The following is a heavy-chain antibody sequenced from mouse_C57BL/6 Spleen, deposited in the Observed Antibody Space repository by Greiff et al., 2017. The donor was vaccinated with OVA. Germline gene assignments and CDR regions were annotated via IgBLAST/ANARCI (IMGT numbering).Heavy chain of an antibody. J-gene: IGHJ2*01. V-gene: IGHV1-69*01. Sequence: QVQLQQPGAELVMPGASVKLSCKASGYTFTSYWMHWVKPRPGQGLEWIGEIDPSDSYTNYNQKFKGKSTLTVDKSSSTAYMQLSSLTSEDSAVYYCARVGYGYFDYWGQGTTLTVSS. CDR3: ARVGYGYFDY. CDR1: GYTFTSYW. CDR2: IDPSDSYT. D-gene: IGHD1-1*01.